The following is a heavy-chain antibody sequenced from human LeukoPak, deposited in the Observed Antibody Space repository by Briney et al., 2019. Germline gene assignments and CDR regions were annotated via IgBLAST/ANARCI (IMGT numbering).Heavy chain of an antibody. CDR3: TRNTVTVHFDY. Sequence: LGGSLRLSCTSVGFRFGDYAVLWFRQAPGKGLEWVGYISSKAFGATPQYATSVRGRFTISRDDSKSIAHLEMNILKTEDTAVYYCTRNTVTVHFDYWGQGTPVTVSS. CDR2: ISSKAFGATP. CDR1: GFRFGDYA. D-gene: IGHD4-17*01. J-gene: IGHJ4*02. V-gene: IGHV3-49*03.